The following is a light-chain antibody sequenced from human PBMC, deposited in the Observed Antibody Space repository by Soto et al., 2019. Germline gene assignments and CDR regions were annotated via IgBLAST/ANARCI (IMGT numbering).Light chain of an antibody. CDR2: GAS. J-gene: IGKJ2*02. Sequence: DIVMTQSPATLSVSLGERATLSCRASQSVSSNLAWYQQKPGQAPTLLIYGASARATGISARFSGSGSGTEFTLTISSLQSDDFAVYCCQHYKNYPCTFGQGTKL. CDR1: QSVSSN. V-gene: IGKV3-15*01. CDR3: QHYKNYPCT.